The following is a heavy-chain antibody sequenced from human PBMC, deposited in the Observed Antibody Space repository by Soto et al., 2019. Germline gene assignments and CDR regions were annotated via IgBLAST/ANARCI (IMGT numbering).Heavy chain of an antibody. V-gene: IGHV3-15*01. Sequence: GGSLRLSCAASGFTFNNAWMSWVRQAPGKGLEWVGRIKSKTDGGTTDYAAPVKGRFTISRDDSKNTVYLQMNSLKTEDTAVYYCTTAIVVPRFDPWGQGTLVTVSS. D-gene: IGHD2-2*01. J-gene: IGHJ5*02. CDR3: TTAIVVPRFDP. CDR1: GFTFNNAW. CDR2: IKSKTDGGTT.